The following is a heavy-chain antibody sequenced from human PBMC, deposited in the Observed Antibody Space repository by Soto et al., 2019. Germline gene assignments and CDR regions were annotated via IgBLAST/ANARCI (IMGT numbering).Heavy chain of an antibody. CDR3: ARDRHDYGDPTLDY. D-gene: IGHD4-17*01. J-gene: IGHJ4*02. CDR1: GFTFSSYG. CDR2: IWYDGSNK. V-gene: IGHV3-33*01. Sequence: LRLSCAASGFTFSSYGMHWVRQAPGKGLEWVAVIWYDGSNKYYADSVKGRFTISRDNSKNTLYLQMNSLRAEDTAVYYCARDRHDYGDPTLDYWGQGTLVTVSS.